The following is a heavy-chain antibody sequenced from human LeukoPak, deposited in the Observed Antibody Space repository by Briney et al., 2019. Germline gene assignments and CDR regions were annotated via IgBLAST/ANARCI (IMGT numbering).Heavy chain of an antibody. CDR3: ARRRQERWLWGY. V-gene: IGHV4-39*07. Sequence: PSETLSLTCTVSGGSISSSSYYWGWIRQPPGKGLEWIGSIYYSGSTYYNPSLKSRVTISVDTSKNQFSLKLSSVTAADTAVYYCARRRQERWLWGYWGQGTLVTVSS. CDR1: GGSISSSSYY. J-gene: IGHJ4*02. D-gene: IGHD5-24*01. CDR2: IYYSGST.